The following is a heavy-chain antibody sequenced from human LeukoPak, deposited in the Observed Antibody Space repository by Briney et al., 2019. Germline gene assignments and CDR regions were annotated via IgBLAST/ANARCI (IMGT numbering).Heavy chain of an antibody. CDR3: ARDRNDYGGNSEYYYYGMDV. J-gene: IGHJ6*02. D-gene: IGHD4-23*01. Sequence: PGGSLRRSCAASGFTFSSYSMHWVRQAPGKGLEWVSSISSSSNYIYYADSVKGRFTISRDNAKKSLYLQMNSLRAEDTAVYYCARDRNDYGGNSEYYYYGMDVWGQGTTVTVSS. CDR1: GFTFSSYS. CDR2: ISSSSNYI. V-gene: IGHV3-21*01.